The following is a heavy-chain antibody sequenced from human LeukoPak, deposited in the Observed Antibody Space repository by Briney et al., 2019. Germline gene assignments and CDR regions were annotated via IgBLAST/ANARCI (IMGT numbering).Heavy chain of an antibody. V-gene: IGHV3-53*01. Sequence: PGGSLRLSCAASGFTVSSKYMSWVRQTPGKGLQWVALIYSSGDAYTPDSVKGRFTISRDDSENTLYLQMNSLRAEDTAVYYCARGTGSPPAFDIWGQGTMVTVSS. CDR3: ARGTGSPPAFDI. J-gene: IGHJ3*02. CDR2: IYSSGDA. D-gene: IGHD1-26*01. CDR1: GFTVSSKY.